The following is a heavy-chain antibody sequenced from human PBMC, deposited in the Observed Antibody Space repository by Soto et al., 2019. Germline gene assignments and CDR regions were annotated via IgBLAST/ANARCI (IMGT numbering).Heavy chain of an antibody. D-gene: IGHD3-16*01. V-gene: IGHV3-30-3*01. CDR2: ISYDGSKK. Sequence: QVQLVESGGGVVQPGRSLRLSCAASGLTFSSYAMHCVRQAPGKGLEWVADISYDGSKKYYADSVKGRFTISRDNSRNTLYLQMNSLRAEDTAVYYCAREGEGLDYWGQGTLVTVSS. CDR1: GLTFSSYA. J-gene: IGHJ4*02. CDR3: AREGEGLDY.